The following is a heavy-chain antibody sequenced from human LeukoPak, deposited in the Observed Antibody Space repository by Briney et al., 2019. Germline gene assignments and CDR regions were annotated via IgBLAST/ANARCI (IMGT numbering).Heavy chain of an antibody. CDR1: GFTFSSYA. CDR2: ISGSGGST. V-gene: IGHV3-23*01. J-gene: IGHJ3*02. Sequence: GGSLRLSCVVYGFTFSSYAMSWVRQAPGKGLEWVSAISGSGGSTYYADSVKGRFTISRDNSKNTLYLQMNSLRAEDTAVYYCAKVLVPIASYDSSGYHLDDAFDIWGQGTMVTVSS. D-gene: IGHD3-22*01. CDR3: AKVLVPIASYDSSGYHLDDAFDI.